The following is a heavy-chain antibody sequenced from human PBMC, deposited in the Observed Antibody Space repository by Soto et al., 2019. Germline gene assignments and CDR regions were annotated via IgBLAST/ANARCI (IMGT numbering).Heavy chain of an antibody. J-gene: IGHJ6*02. CDR1: GFTFTSSA. Sequence: SVKVSCKASGFTFTSSAVQWVRQARGQRLERIGWIVVGSGNTNYAQKFQERVTITRDMSTSTAYMELSSLRSEDTAVYYCAADGSGSYYGLYGMDVWGQGTTVTVSS. D-gene: IGHD1-26*01. CDR2: IVVGSGNT. V-gene: IGHV1-58*01. CDR3: AADGSGSYYGLYGMDV.